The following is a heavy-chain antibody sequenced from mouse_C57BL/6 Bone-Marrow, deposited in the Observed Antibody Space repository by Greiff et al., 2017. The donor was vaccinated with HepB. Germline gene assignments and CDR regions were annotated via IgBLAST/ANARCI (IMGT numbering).Heavy chain of an antibody. Sequence: EVKLMESGGGLVQPKGSLKLSCAASGFSFNTYAMNWVRQAPGKGLEWVARIRSKSNNYATYYADSVKDRFTISRDDSESMLYLQMNNLKTEDTAMYYCVRQGTGTFEFAYWGQGTLVTVSA. D-gene: IGHD4-1*01. CDR1: GFSFNTYA. J-gene: IGHJ3*01. CDR3: VRQGTGTFEFAY. V-gene: IGHV10-1*01. CDR2: IRSKSNNYAT.